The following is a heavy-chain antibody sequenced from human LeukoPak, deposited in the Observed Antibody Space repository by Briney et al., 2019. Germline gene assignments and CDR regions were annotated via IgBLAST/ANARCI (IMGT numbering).Heavy chain of an antibody. CDR1: GYTFTNYG. J-gene: IGHJ5*02. V-gene: IGHV1-18*01. Sequence: ASVKVSCKASGYTFTNYGISWVRQAPGQGLEWMGWISAYNANANYAQKLQGRVTMTTDTSTSTAYMELSSLRSEDTAVYYCARARSPSSGYLLRDHNWFDPWGQGTLVTVSS. CDR2: ISAYNANA. CDR3: ARARSPSSGYLLRDHNWFDP. D-gene: IGHD3-22*01.